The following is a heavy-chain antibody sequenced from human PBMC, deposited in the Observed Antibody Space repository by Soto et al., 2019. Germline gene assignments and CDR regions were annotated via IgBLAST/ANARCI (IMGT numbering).Heavy chain of an antibody. J-gene: IGHJ3*02. CDR2: INHSGST. Sequence: QVQLQQWGAGLLKPSETLSLTCAVYGGSFSGYYWSWIRQPPGKGLEWIGEINHSGSTNYNPSLKSRVTISVDTSKNQFSLKLRSVTAADTAVYYCARVSSGPGTGAFDIWGQGTMVTVSS. D-gene: IGHD1-7*01. V-gene: IGHV4-34*01. CDR3: ARVSSGPGTGAFDI. CDR1: GGSFSGYY.